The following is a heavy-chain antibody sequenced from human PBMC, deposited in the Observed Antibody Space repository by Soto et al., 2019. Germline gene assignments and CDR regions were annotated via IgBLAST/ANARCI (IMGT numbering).Heavy chain of an antibody. CDR2: IYYSGST. CDR1: GCSISSSSYY. Sequence: XETLYLTCTVSGCSISSSSYYWGWIRQPRGKGLEWIRSIYYSGSTYYNPSLKSRVTISVDTSKNQFSLKLSSVTAADTAVYYCARQGPDEWALLWYYYGMDVWGQGTTVTVSS. CDR3: ARQGPDEWALLWYYYGMDV. J-gene: IGHJ6*02. V-gene: IGHV4-39*01. D-gene: IGHD1-26*01.